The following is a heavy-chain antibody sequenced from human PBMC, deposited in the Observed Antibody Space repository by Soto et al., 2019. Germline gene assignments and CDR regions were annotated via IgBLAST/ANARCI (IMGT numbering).Heavy chain of an antibody. D-gene: IGHD3-16*02. CDR2: IYWDNDK. Sequence: QITLKESAPTLVHPSETLTLTCTFSGFSLIPVGVGVGWIRQPPGKALEWVAVIYWDNDKRYNPSLNSRLSIPQDTSRNQVVLTMTNMDPVDTGTYFCAHLTITYGGVIGLDAFDTWGQGTLVTVSS. J-gene: IGHJ3*02. CDR1: GFSLIPVGVG. CDR3: AHLTITYGGVIGLDAFDT. V-gene: IGHV2-5*02.